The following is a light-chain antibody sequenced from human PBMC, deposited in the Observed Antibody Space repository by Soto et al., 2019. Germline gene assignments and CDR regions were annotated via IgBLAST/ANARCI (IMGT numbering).Light chain of an antibody. CDR1: SSNIGSTT. CDR3: AAWDDSLNGVV. Sequence: QSVLTQPPSASGTPGQRVTISCSGSSSNIGSTTVNWYQHLPGTAPKLLIYSNNQRPSGVSDRFSGSKYVTSASLAISGLQSEDEADYYCAAWDDSLNGVVFGGGTKVTVL. V-gene: IGLV1-44*01. J-gene: IGLJ2*01. CDR2: SNN.